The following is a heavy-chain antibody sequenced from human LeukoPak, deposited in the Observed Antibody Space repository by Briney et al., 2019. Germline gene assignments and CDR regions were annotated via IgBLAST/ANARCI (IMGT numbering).Heavy chain of an antibody. CDR2: ISDSGGST. Sequence: PGGSLRLSCAVSGLTLSNYGMCWVRQAPGKGLEWVAGISDSGGSTNYADSVKGRFTISRDNPKNTLYLQMNSLRAEDTAVYFCAKRGVVIRVILVGFHKEAYYFESWGQGALVTVSS. CDR1: GLTLSNYG. CDR3: AKRGVVIRVILVGFHKEAYYFES. V-gene: IGHV3-23*01. J-gene: IGHJ4*02. D-gene: IGHD3/OR15-3a*01.